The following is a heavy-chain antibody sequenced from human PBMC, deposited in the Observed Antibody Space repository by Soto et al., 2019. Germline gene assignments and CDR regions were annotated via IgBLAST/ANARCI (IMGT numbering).Heavy chain of an antibody. J-gene: IGHJ6*02. CDR1: GFTFSSYS. Sequence: PXGSLSVSWAASGFTFSSYSMNWVLQAPGKGLEWVSSISSSSSYIYYADSVKGRFTISRDNAKNSLYLQMNSLRAEDTAVYYCARGPAAGASYYYYGMDVRGQGTTVTVSS. CDR2: ISSSSSYI. V-gene: IGHV3-21*01. CDR3: ARGPAAGASYYYYGMDV. D-gene: IGHD6-13*01.